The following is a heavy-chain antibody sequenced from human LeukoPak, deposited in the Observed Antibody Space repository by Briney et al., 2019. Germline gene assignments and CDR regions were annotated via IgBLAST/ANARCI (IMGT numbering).Heavy chain of an antibody. CDR3: TTDPQCSGGDCYYFDY. J-gene: IGHJ4*02. Sequence: PGRSLRLSCAASGFTFSSYGMHWVRQAPGKGLEWVGRIKSKTDGGTTDYPAPVKGRFTISRDDSKNTLYLQMNSLKTEDTAVYYCTTDPQCSGGDCYYFDYWGQGSLVTVSS. CDR1: GFTFSSYG. CDR2: IKSKTDGGTT. V-gene: IGHV3-15*01. D-gene: IGHD2-21*02.